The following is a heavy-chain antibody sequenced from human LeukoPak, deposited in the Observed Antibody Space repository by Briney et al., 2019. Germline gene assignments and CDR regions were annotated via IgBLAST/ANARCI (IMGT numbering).Heavy chain of an antibody. CDR2: INPSSGRT. D-gene: IGHD4-17*01. CDR1: GYTFTSYY. V-gene: IGHV1-46*01. CDR3: ARDGEYLSYYYCMDV. J-gene: IGHJ6*03. Sequence: GASVKVSCKASGYTFTSYYMHWVRQAPGRGLEWMGMINPSSGRTSYAQKFQGRVTMTSDTSTSTVYMEVSSLRSEDTALYYCARDGEYLSYYYCMDVWGKGTTVTISS.